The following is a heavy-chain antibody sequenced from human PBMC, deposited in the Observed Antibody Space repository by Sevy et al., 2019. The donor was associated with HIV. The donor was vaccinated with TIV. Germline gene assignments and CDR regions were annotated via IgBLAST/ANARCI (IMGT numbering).Heavy chain of an antibody. V-gene: IGHV3-53*01. CDR1: GFTFSSFA. Sequence: GGSLRLSCAASGFTFSSFAMHWVRQAPGKGLEWVSVIYSGGNTYYADSVKGRFTISRDNSKNTVYLQMNSLRVEDTAVYFCARETVSGYNLWGQGTVVTVSS. J-gene: IGHJ4*02. D-gene: IGHD5-12*01. CDR3: ARETVSGYNL. CDR2: IYSGGNT.